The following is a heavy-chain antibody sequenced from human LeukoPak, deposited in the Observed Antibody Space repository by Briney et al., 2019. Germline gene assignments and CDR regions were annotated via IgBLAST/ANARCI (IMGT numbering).Heavy chain of an antibody. CDR2: ISGSGGST. V-gene: IGHV3-23*01. Sequence: GGSLRLSCAASGFTFSSYAMSWVRQAPGKGLEWVSAISGSGGSTYYAGSVKGRFTISRDNSKNTLYLQMNSLRAEDTAVYYCAKCKTYYDILTGYLPGYWGQGTLVTVSS. D-gene: IGHD3-9*01. CDR1: GFTFSSYA. CDR3: AKCKTYYDILTGYLPGY. J-gene: IGHJ4*02.